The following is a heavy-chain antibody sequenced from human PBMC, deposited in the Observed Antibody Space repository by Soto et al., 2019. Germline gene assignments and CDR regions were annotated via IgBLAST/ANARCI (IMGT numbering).Heavy chain of an antibody. Sequence: QVQLVQSGAEVKKPGASVKVSCKASGYTFTSYYMHWVRQAPGQGLEWMGIINPSGGSTSYAQKFRGRVTMTRDTSTSTVYMELSSRRSEDTAVYYCARAQYGSGKRFDPWGQGTLVTVSS. CDR2: INPSGGST. V-gene: IGHV1-46*03. J-gene: IGHJ5*02. CDR1: GYTFTSYY. D-gene: IGHD3-10*01. CDR3: ARAQYGSGKRFDP.